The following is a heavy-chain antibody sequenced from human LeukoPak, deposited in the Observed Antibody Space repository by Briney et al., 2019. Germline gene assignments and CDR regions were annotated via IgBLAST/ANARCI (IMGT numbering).Heavy chain of an antibody. V-gene: IGHV4-39*07. CDR3: ARGLYDSSGYSIGYCFDY. D-gene: IGHD3-22*01. CDR1: GGSISSSSYY. Sequence: SETLSLTCTVSGGSISSSSYYWGWIRQPPGKGLEWIGSIYYSGSTYYNPSLKSRVTISVDKSKNQFSLKLSSVTAADTAVYYCARGLYDSSGYSIGYCFDYWGQGTLVTVSS. CDR2: IYYSGST. J-gene: IGHJ4*02.